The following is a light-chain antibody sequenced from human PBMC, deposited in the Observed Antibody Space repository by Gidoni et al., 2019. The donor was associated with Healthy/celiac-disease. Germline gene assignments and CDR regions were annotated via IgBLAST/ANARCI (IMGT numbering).Light chain of an antibody. V-gene: IGKV3-11*01. CDR1: QSVRSY. J-gene: IGKJ2*01. CDR2: DAS. CDR3: QQRSNWPYT. Sequence: EIVLTQSPATLSLSPGERATLSCRASQSVRSYLAWYQQKPGQAPRLLIYDASNRATGIPARFSGSGSGTDVTLTISSLEPEDFAVYYCQQRSNWPYTFXXXTKLEIK.